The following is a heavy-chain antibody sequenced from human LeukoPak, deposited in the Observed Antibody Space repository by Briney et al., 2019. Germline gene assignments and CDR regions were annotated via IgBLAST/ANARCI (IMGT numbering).Heavy chain of an antibody. D-gene: IGHD5-12*01. CDR2: NPYDGSNK. J-gene: IGHJ4*02. CDR3: AKGYRAYDSRNLFDY. Sequence: GALGLPLAASGFTLRSFGMHWVPQAPGKGPGLVAFNPYDGSNKYYADSLKGRFTISRDNSNNTLYLQMSSLRAEDTAVYYCAKGYRAYDSRNLFDYCGQGTLVTVSS. V-gene: IGHV3-30*02. CDR1: GFTLRSFG.